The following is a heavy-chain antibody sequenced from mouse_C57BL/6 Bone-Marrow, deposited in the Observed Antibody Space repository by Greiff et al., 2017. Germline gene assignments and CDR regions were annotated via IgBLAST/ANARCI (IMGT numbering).Heavy chain of an antibody. Sequence: VKLMESGAELVKPGASVKLSCKASGYTFTSYWMQWVKQRPGQGLEWIGEIDPSDSYTNYNQKFKGQATLTVDTSSSTAYMQLSSLTSEDSAVYYCARQTCYSNYERFAYWGQGTLVTVSA. CDR3: ARQTCYSNYERFAY. J-gene: IGHJ3*01. V-gene: IGHV1-50*01. CDR2: IDPSDSYT. CDR1: GYTFTSYW. D-gene: IGHD2-5*01.